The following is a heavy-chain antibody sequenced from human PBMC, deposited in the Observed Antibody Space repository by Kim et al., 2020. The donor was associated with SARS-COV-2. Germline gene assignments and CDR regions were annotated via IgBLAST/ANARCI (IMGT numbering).Heavy chain of an antibody. V-gene: IGHV1-69*01. D-gene: IGHD6-13*01. J-gene: IGHJ6*02. Sequence: QGRVTITADESTSTAYMELSSLRSEDTAVYYCARGGPIAAANYYYYGMDVWGQGTTVTVSS. CDR3: ARGGPIAAANYYYYGMDV.